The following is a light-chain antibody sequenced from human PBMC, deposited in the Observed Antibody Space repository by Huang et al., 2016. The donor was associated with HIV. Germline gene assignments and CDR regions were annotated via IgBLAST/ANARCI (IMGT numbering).Light chain of an antibody. CDR2: KVS. V-gene: IGKV2-30*02. CDR3: MQGTHWPPL. J-gene: IGKJ2*01. Sequence: DVVMTQSPLSLPVTLGQPASISCRSSQSLVHSDGTTYLNWFQQRPGQSPRRLIYKVSDRDAGVPDRFSGIGSGTDFTLKISRVEAEDVGVYYCMQGTHWPPLFGQGTKLEIK. CDR1: QSLVHSDGTTY.